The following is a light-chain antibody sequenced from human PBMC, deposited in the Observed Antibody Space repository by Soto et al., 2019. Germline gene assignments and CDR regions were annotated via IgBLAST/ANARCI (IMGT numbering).Light chain of an antibody. CDR3: QHYNNWLGT. CDR1: QSVISS. J-gene: IGKJ4*01. V-gene: IGKV3-15*01. CDR2: GAS. Sequence: EIVVTQSPALLSVSPGERVTLSCRASQSVISSIAWYQQKLGQASRPLIYGASTRATGIPARFSGSGSGTEFFLTISSLQSEDFAMFYCQHYNNWLGTFGGGTKVEIK.